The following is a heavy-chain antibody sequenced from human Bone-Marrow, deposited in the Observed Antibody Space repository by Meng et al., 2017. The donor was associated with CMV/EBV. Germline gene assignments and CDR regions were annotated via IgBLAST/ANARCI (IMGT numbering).Heavy chain of an antibody. J-gene: IGHJ3*02. V-gene: IGHV4-59*01. CDR3: ARDPTVAPPGAFDI. CDR1: GGSISSYY. Sequence: GSLRLSCTVSGGSISSYYWSWIRQPPGKGLEWIGYIYYSGSTNYNPSLKSRVTISVDTSKNQFSLKLSSVTAADTAVYYCARDPTVAPPGAFDIWGQGTRVTGSS. CDR2: IYYSGST. D-gene: IGHD4-23*01.